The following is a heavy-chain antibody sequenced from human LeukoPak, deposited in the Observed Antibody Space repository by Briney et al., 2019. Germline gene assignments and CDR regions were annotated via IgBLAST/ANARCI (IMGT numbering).Heavy chain of an antibody. CDR1: GYTFTSYD. J-gene: IGHJ4*02. CDR2: INPNSGGT. D-gene: IGHD3-22*01. Sequence: ASVKVSCKASGYTFTSYDINWVRQATGQGLEWMGWINPNSGGTNYAQKFQGRVTMTRDTSISTAYMELSRLRSDDTAVYYCARVLYYYDSRTYYFDYWGQGTLVTVSS. CDR3: ARVLYYYDSRTYYFDY. V-gene: IGHV1-2*02.